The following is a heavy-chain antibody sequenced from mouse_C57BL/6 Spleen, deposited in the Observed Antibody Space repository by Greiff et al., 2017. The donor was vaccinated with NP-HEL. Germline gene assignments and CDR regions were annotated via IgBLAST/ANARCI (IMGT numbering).Heavy chain of an antibody. Sequence: EVKLVESGGGLVKPGGSLKLSCAASGFTFSSYAMSWVRQTPEKRLEWVATISDGGSYTYYPDNVKGRFTISRDHAKNNLYLQMSHLKSEDTAMYYCASDGDDWFAYWGQGTLVTVSA. CDR3: ASDGDDWFAY. D-gene: IGHD2-3*01. V-gene: IGHV5-4*03. J-gene: IGHJ3*01. CDR2: ISDGGSYT. CDR1: GFTFSSYA.